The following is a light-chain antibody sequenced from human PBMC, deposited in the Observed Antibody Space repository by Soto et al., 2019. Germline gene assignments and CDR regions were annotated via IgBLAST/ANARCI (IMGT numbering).Light chain of an antibody. J-gene: IGLJ2*01. CDR3: SSYTGSDAVV. V-gene: IGLV2-8*01. CDR2: EVS. CDR1: SSDVGGYNY. Sequence: QSALTQPPSASGSPGRSVTISCTGTSSDVGGYNYVSWYQQHSGKAPKLMIYEVSKRPSGVPDRFSGSKSDNTASLTVSGLQAEDEAGYFCSSYTGSDAVVFGGGTKLTVL.